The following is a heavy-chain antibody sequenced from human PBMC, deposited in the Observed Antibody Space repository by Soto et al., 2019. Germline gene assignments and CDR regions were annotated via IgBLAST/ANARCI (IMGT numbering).Heavy chain of an antibody. D-gene: IGHD6-19*01. CDR2: ISGSGGST. CDR3: ASRTSGWYFDY. Sequence: GGSLRLSCAASGFTFSSYSMNWVRQAPGKGLEWVSVISGSGGSTYYADSVKGRFTISRDNSKNTLYLQMNSLRAEDTAVYYCASRTSGWYFDYWGQGTLVTVSS. J-gene: IGHJ4*02. CDR1: GFTFSSYS. V-gene: IGHV3-23*01.